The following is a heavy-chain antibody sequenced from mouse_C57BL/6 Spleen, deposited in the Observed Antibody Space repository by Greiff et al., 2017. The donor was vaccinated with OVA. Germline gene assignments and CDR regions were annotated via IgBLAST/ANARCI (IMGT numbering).Heavy chain of an antibody. V-gene: IGHV1-52*01. D-gene: IGHD2-2*01. J-gene: IGHJ2*01. CDR1: GFTFTSYW. Sequence: VKLQQPGAELVRPGSSVKLSCKASGFTFTSYWMPWVKQRPIQGLEWIGNINPSDSETHYHQNFKDKATLTIDKSSNTTYMQLSSLTTADAAVYYCARGVKYFDYWGQGTTLTVSS. CDR3: ARGVKYFDY. CDR2: INPSDSET.